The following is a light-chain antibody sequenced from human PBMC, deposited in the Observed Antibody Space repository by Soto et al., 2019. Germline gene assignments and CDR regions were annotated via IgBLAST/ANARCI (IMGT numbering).Light chain of an antibody. Sequence: EIVLTQSPGTLSLSPGERATLSCRASQSVSSSYLAWYQQKPGQAPRLLIYGASSRATGIPDRFSGSGSGTDVTLTISRLEPEDVAVYYCQQYGSSPRTLGQGTKGEIK. CDR2: GAS. V-gene: IGKV3-20*01. J-gene: IGKJ1*01. CDR1: QSVSSSY. CDR3: QQYGSSPRT.